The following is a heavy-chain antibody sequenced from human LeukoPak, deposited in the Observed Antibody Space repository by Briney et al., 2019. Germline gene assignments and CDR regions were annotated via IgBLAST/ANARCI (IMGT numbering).Heavy chain of an antibody. CDR3: AKDGRPRRDGYNYNWFDP. J-gene: IGHJ5*02. D-gene: IGHD5-24*01. CDR1: GFTFSSYA. V-gene: IGHV3-23*01. CDR2: ISGSGGST. Sequence: PGGSLRLSCAASGFTFSSYAMSWVRQAPGKGLEWVSAISGSGGSTYYADSVKGRFTISRDNSKNTLYLQMNSLRAEDTAVYYCAKDGRPRRDGYNYNWFDPWGQGTLVTVSS.